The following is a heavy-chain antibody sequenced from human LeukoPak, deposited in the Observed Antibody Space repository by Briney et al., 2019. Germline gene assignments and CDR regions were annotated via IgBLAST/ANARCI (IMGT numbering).Heavy chain of an antibody. Sequence: PSETLSPTCAVYGGSFSGYYWSWIRQPPGKGLEWIGEIKHSGSTPYNPSLKSRVTISLDTSKNQVSLKLNSVTAADTAVYYCATYHYGSGSYHNHPNFDSWGQGTLVTVSS. CDR2: IKHSGST. J-gene: IGHJ4*02. CDR1: GGSFSGYY. V-gene: IGHV4-34*01. D-gene: IGHD3-10*01. CDR3: ATYHYGSGSYHNHPNFDS.